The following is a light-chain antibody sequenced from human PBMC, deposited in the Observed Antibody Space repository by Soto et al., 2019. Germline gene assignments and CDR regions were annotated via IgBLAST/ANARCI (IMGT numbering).Light chain of an antibody. CDR2: GNT. CDR1: SSNIGSTYD. J-gene: IGLJ1*01. Sequence: VLTRAPCGAGASVQVVAVSCTRSSSNIGSTYDVQWYQQLPGTAPKLLIHGNTDRPSGVPDRFSGSKSGTSASLAITGLQADDEADYYCQSYDDSLSVHYVFGTGTKVTVL. V-gene: IGLV1-40*01. CDR3: QSYDDSLSVHYV.